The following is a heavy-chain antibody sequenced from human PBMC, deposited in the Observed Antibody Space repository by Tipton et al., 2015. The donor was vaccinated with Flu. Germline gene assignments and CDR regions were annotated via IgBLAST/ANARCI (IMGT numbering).Heavy chain of an antibody. D-gene: IGHD6-19*01. CDR3: ARQGTGSGWATFGY. CDR2: IYPGDSDT. Sequence: VQLVQSGAEVKKPGESLKISCKGSGFTFSSNWIGWVRQMPGRGLEWMGIIYPGDSDTRYSPSFQGQVTISVDKSISTAYLQWSSLKASDTAMYYCARQGTGSGWATFGYRGQGTLVTVSS. V-gene: IGHV5-51*01. J-gene: IGHJ4*02. CDR1: GFTFSSNW.